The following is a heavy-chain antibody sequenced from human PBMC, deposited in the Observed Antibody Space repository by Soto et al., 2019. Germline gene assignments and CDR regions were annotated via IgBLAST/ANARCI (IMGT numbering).Heavy chain of an antibody. V-gene: IGHV4-34*01. J-gene: IGHJ5*02. CDR1: GGFFSGYY. Sequence: SETLSLTCAVSGGFFSGYYWSWIRQPPGKGLEWIGEINHSGSTNYNPSLKSRVTMSVDTSKNQFSLKLTSVTAADTAVYYCARLCAGSESYRYTGVYWFDPWGQGTLVTVSS. D-gene: IGHD3-16*02. CDR2: INHSGST. CDR3: ARLCAGSESYRYTGVYWFDP.